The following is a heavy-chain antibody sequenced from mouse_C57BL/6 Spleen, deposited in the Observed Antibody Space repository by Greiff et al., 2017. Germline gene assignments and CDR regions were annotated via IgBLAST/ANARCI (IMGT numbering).Heavy chain of an antibody. D-gene: IGHD2-2*01. V-gene: IGHV1-69*01. Sequence: QVQLQQPGAELVMPGASVKLSCKASGYTFTSYWMHWVKQRPGQGLEWIGEIDPSDRYTHYNQKFTGKSTLTVDKSSSTAYMQLSSLTSEDSAVYYCARGVTTGDWYFDVWGTGTTVTVSS. CDR2: IDPSDRYT. CDR1: GYTFTSYW. J-gene: IGHJ1*03. CDR3: ARGVTTGDWYFDV.